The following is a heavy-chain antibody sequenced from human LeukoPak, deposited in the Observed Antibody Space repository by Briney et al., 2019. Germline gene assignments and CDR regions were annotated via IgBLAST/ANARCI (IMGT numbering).Heavy chain of an antibody. J-gene: IGHJ3*02. Sequence: SETLSLTCTVSGGSISSYYWSWIRQPPGKGLEWIGYIYYSGSTNYNPSLKSRVTISVDTSKNQFSLKLSSVTAADTAVYYCASVSRHFDSSGYQTHAFDIWGQGTMVTVSS. CDR1: GGSISSYY. D-gene: IGHD3-22*01. V-gene: IGHV4-59*12. CDR2: IYYSGST. CDR3: ASVSRHFDSSGYQTHAFDI.